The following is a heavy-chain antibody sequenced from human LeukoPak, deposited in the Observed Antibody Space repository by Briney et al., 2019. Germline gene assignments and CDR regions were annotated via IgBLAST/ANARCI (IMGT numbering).Heavy chain of an antibody. J-gene: IGHJ5*02. CDR3: ARGSTTVTVLHWFDP. CDR2: IIPIFGTA. D-gene: IGHD4-17*01. V-gene: IGHV1-69*06. CDR1: GGTFSSYA. Sequence: SVKVSCKASGGTFSSYAISWVRQAPGQGLEWMGGIIPIFGTANYAQKFQGRVTITADKSTSTAYMELSSLRSEDTAVYYCARGSTTVTVLHWFDPWGQGTLVTVSS.